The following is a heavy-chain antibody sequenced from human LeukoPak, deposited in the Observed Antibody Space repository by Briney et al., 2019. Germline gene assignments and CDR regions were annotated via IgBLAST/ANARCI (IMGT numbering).Heavy chain of an antibody. D-gene: IGHD3-9*01. Sequence: SETLSLTCGVSGGFIINGKWWSWVRQPPGKGLEWIGEISHSGSPNYNPSLKGRLTISVDTAKNQFSLKLSSVTAADTAVYYCARDSIAGYSLSWWGQGTLVTVSS. CDR1: GGFIINGKW. CDR3: ARDSIAGYSLSW. CDR2: ISHSGSP. J-gene: IGHJ4*02. V-gene: IGHV4/OR15-8*01.